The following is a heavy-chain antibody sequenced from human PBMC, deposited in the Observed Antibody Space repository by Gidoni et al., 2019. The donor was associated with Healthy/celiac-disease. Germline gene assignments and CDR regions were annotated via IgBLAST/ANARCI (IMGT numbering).Heavy chain of an antibody. CDR2: IYYSWRT. CDR3: ARHFPPYSSGGYLFDY. D-gene: IGHD6-19*01. J-gene: IGHJ4*02. CDR1: VGSLSSSSYS. Sequence: QLQLQESGPGLVKPSETLSLTCTVSVGSLSSSSYSWCWIRQPPGKGLEWIGSIYYSWRTSYNPSLKSRVTISVDTSKNQFSLKLSSVTAAGTAVYYCARHFPPYSSGGYLFDYWGQGTLVTVSS. V-gene: IGHV4-39*01.